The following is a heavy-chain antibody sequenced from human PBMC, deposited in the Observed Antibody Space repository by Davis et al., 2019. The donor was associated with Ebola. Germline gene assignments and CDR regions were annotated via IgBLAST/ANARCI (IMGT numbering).Heavy chain of an antibody. V-gene: IGHV4-4*02. Sequence: MPSETLSLTCAVSGGSISSSNWWSWVRQPPGKGLEWIGEIYHSGSTNYNPSLKSRVTISVDKSKNQFSLKLSSVTAADTAVYYCARHNPNYVWGSYRLAPYYFDYWGQGTLVTVSS. CDR3: ARHNPNYVWGSYRLAPYYFDY. CDR2: IYHSGST. D-gene: IGHD3-16*02. J-gene: IGHJ4*02. CDR1: GGSISSSNW.